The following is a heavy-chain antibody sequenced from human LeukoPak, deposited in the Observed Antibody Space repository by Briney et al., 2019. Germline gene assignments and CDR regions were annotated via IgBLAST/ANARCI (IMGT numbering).Heavy chain of an antibody. CDR1: GFTFSDYY. D-gene: IGHD4-23*01. CDR2: IYYSGST. CDR3: ARVGYSGYSTVVTPDWFDP. Sequence: GSLRLSCAASGFTFSDYYMSWIRQAPGKGLEWIGYIYYSGSTNYNPSLKSRVTISVDTSKNQFSLKLSSVTAADTAVYYCARVGYSGYSTVVTPDWFDPWGQGTLVTVSS. J-gene: IGHJ5*02. V-gene: IGHV4-59*12.